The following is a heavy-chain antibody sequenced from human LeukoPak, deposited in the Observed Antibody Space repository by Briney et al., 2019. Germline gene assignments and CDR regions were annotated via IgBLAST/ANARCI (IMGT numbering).Heavy chain of an antibody. CDR1: GGSISSYY. D-gene: IGHD2-21*02. CDR3: ARQVVVTAPLGY. V-gene: IGHV4-59*08. J-gene: IGHJ4*02. CDR2: ISYSGST. Sequence: SETLSLTCTVSGGSISSYYWSWIRQPPGKGLEWIGYISYSGSTNYNASLKSRVTISVDTSKNQFSLKLSSVTAADTAVYYCARQVVVTAPLGYWGRGTLVTVSS.